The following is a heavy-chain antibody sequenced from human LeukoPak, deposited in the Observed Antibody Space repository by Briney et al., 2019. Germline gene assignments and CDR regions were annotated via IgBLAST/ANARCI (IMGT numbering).Heavy chain of an antibody. CDR2: IYYSGST. CDR1: GGSISSSTNY. CDR3: ARLTKSLRRYSYAYFDY. V-gene: IGHV4-39*01. D-gene: IGHD5-18*01. Sequence: SETLSLTCAVSGGSISSSTNYWGWIRQPPGKGLEWIGSIYYSGSTFYNPSLKSRLTISVDTSRNQFSLKLSSVTAADTAVYYCARLTKSLRRYSYAYFDYWGQGTLVPVSS. J-gene: IGHJ4*02.